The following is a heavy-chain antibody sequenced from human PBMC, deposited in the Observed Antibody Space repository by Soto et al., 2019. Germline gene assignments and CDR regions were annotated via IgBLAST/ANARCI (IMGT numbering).Heavy chain of an antibody. D-gene: IGHD2-15*01. CDR1: GGSFSGYY. J-gene: IGHJ4*02. V-gene: IGHV4-34*01. Sequence: SETLSLTCAVYGGSFSGYYWSCIRQPPGKGLEWIGEINHSGSTNYNPSLKSRVTISVDTSKNQFSLKLSSVTAADTAVYYCARGRYCSGGSCYRDYWGQGTLVTVSS. CDR3: ARGRYCSGGSCYRDY. CDR2: INHSGST.